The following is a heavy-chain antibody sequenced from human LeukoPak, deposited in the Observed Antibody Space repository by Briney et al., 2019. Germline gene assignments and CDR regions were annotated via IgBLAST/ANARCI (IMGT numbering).Heavy chain of an antibody. CDR3: ARASSYDFWSGYYMYNWFDP. CDR2: IYTSGST. J-gene: IGHJ5*02. CDR1: GGSISSYY. V-gene: IGHV4-4*07. Sequence: PSETLSLTCTVSGGSISSYYWSWIRQPAGKGLEWIGRIYTSGSTNYNPSLKSRVTMSVDTSKNQFSLKLSSVTAADTAVYYCARASSYDFWSGYYMYNWFDPWGQGTLVTVSS. D-gene: IGHD3-3*01.